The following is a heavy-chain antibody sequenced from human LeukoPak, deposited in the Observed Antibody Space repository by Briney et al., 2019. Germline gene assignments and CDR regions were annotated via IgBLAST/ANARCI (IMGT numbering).Heavy chain of an antibody. Sequence: GGSLRLSCAASGFTVSSNYMSWVRQAPGKGLEWVSVIYSVGSTYYADSVKGRFTISRHNSKNTPYLQMNSLRAEDTAVYYCARGQYQLPKQSYYYYYGMDVWGQGTTVTVSS. D-gene: IGHD2-2*01. CDR3: ARGQYQLPKQSYYYYYGMDV. V-gene: IGHV3-53*04. J-gene: IGHJ6*02. CDR1: GFTVSSNY. CDR2: IYSVGST.